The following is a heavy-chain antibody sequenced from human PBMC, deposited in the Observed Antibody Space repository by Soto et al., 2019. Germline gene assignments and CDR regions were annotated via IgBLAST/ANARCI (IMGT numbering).Heavy chain of an antibody. CDR1: GYTFTGYY. CDR3: ASSESFEY. J-gene: IGHJ4*02. CDR2: INPNSGGT. V-gene: IGHV1-2*02. Sequence: ASVKVSCKASGYTFTGYYIHWARQAPGQGLEWMGWINPNSGGTSYAQKFQGRVTMTRDTSISTVYMELRGLRSDDTAVYYCASSESFEYWGQGTLVTVSS.